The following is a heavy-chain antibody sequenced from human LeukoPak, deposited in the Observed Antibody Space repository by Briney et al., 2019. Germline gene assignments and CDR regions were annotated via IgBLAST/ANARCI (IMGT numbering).Heavy chain of an antibody. Sequence: ASVKVSCKASGYTFTGYGISWVRQAPGQGLEWMGWISAYNGNTNYAQKLQGRVTMTTDTSTSTAYMELRSLRSDDTAVYYCASPMNYYGSGSYYNPLGFDYWGQGTLVTVSS. J-gene: IGHJ4*02. CDR2: ISAYNGNT. V-gene: IGHV1-18*04. CDR1: GYTFTGYG. CDR3: ASPMNYYGSGSYYNPLGFDY. D-gene: IGHD3-10*01.